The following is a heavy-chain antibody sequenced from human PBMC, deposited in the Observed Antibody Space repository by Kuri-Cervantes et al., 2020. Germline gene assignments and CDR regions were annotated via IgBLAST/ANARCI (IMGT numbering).Heavy chain of an antibody. Sequence: ASVKVSCKASGYTFTSYGISWVRQAPGQGLEWMGWISAYNGNTNYAQKFQGRVTITTDESTSTAYMELSSLRSEDTAVYYCARDSIAARRVLGYWGQGTLVTVSS. CDR1: GYTFTSYG. CDR2: ISAYNGNT. D-gene: IGHD6-6*01. J-gene: IGHJ4*02. CDR3: ARDSIAARRVLGY. V-gene: IGHV1-18*01.